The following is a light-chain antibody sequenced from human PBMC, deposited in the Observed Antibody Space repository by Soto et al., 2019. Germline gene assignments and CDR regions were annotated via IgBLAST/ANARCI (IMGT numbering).Light chain of an antibody. CDR1: QNINNY. V-gene: IGKV1-33*01. J-gene: IGKJ5*01. CDR3: QQYENLPT. Sequence: DIQMTEAPSSLSASVGDRATITCQASQNINNYLNWYQQTPGRAPKLRIYDASNLEAGVPSRLRGSGSGTDFTFTISRMQPEDIATYYCQQYENLPTFGQGTRLEIK. CDR2: DAS.